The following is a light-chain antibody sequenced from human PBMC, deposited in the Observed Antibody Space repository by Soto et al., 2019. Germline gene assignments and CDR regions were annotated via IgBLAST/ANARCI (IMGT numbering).Light chain of an antibody. CDR3: QQSSSTPIA. J-gene: IGKJ5*01. V-gene: IGKV1-5*03. CDR1: QSISSW. CDR2: KAS. Sequence: DKQVTQSKSFLSASVGDRVTITCRASQSISSWLAWYQQKPGKAPKLLIYKASSLESGVPSRFSGSGSGTEFTLTISSLQPDDFAPYCCQQSSSTPIAVGQGRLLE.